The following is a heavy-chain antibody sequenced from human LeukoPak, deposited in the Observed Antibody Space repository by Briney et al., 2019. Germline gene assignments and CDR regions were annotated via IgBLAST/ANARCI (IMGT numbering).Heavy chain of an antibody. CDR2: IYYGVST. V-gene: IGHV4-30-4*01. D-gene: IGHD6-6*01. CDR1: GGSVRTGDYY. CDR3: AAGTSSSKARVFDY. Sequence: PSETLSLTCSVSGGSVRTGDYYWNWIRQPPGRGLEWIGYIYYGVSTDYNPSLKSRVDIPIDTSRNQFSLKLSSVTAADTAVYYCAAGTSSSKARVFDYWGQGILVTVSS. J-gene: IGHJ4*02.